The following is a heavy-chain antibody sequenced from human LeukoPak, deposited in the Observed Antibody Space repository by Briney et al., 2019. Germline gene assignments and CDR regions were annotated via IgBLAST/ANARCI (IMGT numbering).Heavy chain of an antibody. CDR2: IIPIFNTL. CDR3: VRDSRNCGGDCYHFDY. CDR1: GDTFSSYG. Sequence: ASVKVSCKASGDTFSSYGFYWVRQAPGRGPEWMGGIIPIFNTLKYSQKFQARVTFTADESTSTAFMELSNLRSDDTAVYYCVRDSRNCGGDCYHFDYWGQGTLVTVSP. V-gene: IGHV1-69*13. D-gene: IGHD2-21*02. J-gene: IGHJ4*02.